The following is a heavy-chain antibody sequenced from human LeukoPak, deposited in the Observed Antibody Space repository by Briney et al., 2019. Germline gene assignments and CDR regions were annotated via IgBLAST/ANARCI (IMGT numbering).Heavy chain of an antibody. D-gene: IGHD1-26*01. Sequence: GGSLRLSCAASGFTFSSYAMSWVRQAPGKGLEWVSAISGSGGSTYYADSVRGRFTISRDNSKNTLYLQMNSLRAEDTAVYYCAKGVYSGSYRLSFSHWGQGTLVTVSS. CDR1: GFTFSSYA. V-gene: IGHV3-23*01. CDR3: AKGVYSGSYRLSFSH. CDR2: ISGSGGST. J-gene: IGHJ4*02.